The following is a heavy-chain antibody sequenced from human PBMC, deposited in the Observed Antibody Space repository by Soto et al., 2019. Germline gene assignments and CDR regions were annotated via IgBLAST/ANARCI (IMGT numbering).Heavy chain of an antibody. V-gene: IGHV1-18*01. D-gene: IGHD3-3*01. Sequence: ASVKVACKASGYTFTIYGISWVLQAPGEGLEWMGWISAYNGNTNYAQKLQGRVTMTTDTSTSTAYMELRSLRSDDTAVYYCARSRRSGKVLENWFDPWGQGTLVTVSS. CDR1: GYTFTIYG. CDR2: ISAYNGNT. J-gene: IGHJ5*02. CDR3: ARSRRSGKVLENWFDP.